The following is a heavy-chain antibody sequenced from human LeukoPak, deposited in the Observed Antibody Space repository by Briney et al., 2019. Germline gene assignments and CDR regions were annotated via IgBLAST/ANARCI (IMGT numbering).Heavy chain of an antibody. Sequence: TASETLSLTCTVSGGSISSYYWSWIRQPPGKGLEWIGYIYYSGSTNYNPSLKSRVPISVDTSKNQFSLKLSSVTAADTAVYYCAREPRSIGWYSFDYWGQGTLVTVSS. J-gene: IGHJ4*02. CDR1: GGSISSYY. V-gene: IGHV4-59*01. CDR3: AREPRSIGWYSFDY. D-gene: IGHD6-19*01. CDR2: IYYSGST.